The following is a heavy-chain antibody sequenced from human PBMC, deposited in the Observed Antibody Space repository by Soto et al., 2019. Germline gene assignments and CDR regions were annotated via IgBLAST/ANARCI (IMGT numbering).Heavy chain of an antibody. J-gene: IGHJ6*02. D-gene: IGHD2-2*02. CDR1: GGSINSSSYY. CDR2: IYYSGST. V-gene: IGHV4-39*01. CDR3: ARCNLGYCSSTSCYTGMWDYYYGMDV. Sequence: PSETLSLTCTVSGGSINSSSYYWGWIRQPPGKGLEWIGSIYYSGSTYYNPSLKSRVTISVDTSKNQFSLKLSSVTAADTAVYYCARCNLGYCSSTSCYTGMWDYYYGMDVWGQGTTVTVSS.